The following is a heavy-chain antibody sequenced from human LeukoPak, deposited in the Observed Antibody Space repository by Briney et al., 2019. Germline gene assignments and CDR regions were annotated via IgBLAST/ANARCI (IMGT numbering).Heavy chain of an antibody. CDR3: AKATGGGYYYYMDV. CDR1: GFTFSSYG. Sequence: GRSLRLSCAASGFTFSSYGMHWVRQAPGKGLEWVAVIWYDGSNKYYADSVKGRVTISRDNSKNTLYLQMNSLRAEVTAVYYCAKATGGGYYYYMDVWGKGTTVTVSS. D-gene: IGHD7-27*01. CDR2: IWYDGSNK. V-gene: IGHV3-33*06. J-gene: IGHJ6*03.